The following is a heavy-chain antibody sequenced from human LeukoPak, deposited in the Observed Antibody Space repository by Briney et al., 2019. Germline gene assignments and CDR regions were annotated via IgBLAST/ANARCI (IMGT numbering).Heavy chain of an antibody. CDR2: ISWNSGTI. CDR1: GFTFHDYA. D-gene: IGHD3-10*01. Sequence: GGSLRLSRAASGFTFHDYAMHWVRQAPGKGLEWVSGISWNSGTIGYADSVKGRFTISRDNAKNSLYLQMNSLRAEDTALYYSAKDGSGSPQLYYGMDVWGQGTTVTVSS. J-gene: IGHJ6*02. CDR3: AKDGSGSPQLYYGMDV. V-gene: IGHV3-9*01.